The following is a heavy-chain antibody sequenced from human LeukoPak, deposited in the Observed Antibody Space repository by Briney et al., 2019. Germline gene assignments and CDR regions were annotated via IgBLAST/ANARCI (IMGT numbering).Heavy chain of an antibody. CDR1: GFTFSRHW. J-gene: IGHJ4*02. Sequence: GGSLRLSCAASGFTFSRHWMHWVRQAPGKGLVWVSRINSDGSSTSYADSVKGRFTISRDNAKNTLYLQMNSLRAEDTAVYYCARWDCSGGSCYSGFDYWGQGTLVTVSS. D-gene: IGHD2-15*01. CDR2: INSDGSST. CDR3: ARWDCSGGSCYSGFDY. V-gene: IGHV3-74*01.